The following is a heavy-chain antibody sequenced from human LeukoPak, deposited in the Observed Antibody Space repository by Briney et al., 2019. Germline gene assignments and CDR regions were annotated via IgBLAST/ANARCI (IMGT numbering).Heavy chain of an antibody. V-gene: IGHV3-15*07. CDR1: GFTFSTYS. Sequence: GGSLRLSCAASGFTFSTYSMNWVRQAPGKGLEWVGRIKSKKDGGTTEFAAPVRGRFTISRDDSQNTLYLQMNSLTSDDTAVYYCTQGSGFYYDYWGQGTLVTVSS. CDR3: TQGSGFYYDY. CDR2: IKSKKDGGTT. J-gene: IGHJ4*02. D-gene: IGHD3-22*01.